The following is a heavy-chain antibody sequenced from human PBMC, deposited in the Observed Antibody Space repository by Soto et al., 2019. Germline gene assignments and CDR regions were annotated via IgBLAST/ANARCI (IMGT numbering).Heavy chain of an antibody. J-gene: IGHJ4*02. CDR2: IDPSDSYT. CDR1: GYSFTSYW. D-gene: IGHD4-17*01. CDR3: ARHSYGDYWDFDY. V-gene: IGHV5-10-1*01. Sequence: PGESLKISCKGSGYSFTSYWIIWVRQMPGKGLEWMGRIDPSDSYTNYSPSFQGHVTISADKSISTAYLQWSSLKASDTAMYYCARHSYGDYWDFDYWGQGTLVTVSS.